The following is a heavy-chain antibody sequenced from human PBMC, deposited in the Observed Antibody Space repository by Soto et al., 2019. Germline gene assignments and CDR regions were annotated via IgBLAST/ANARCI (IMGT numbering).Heavy chain of an antibody. CDR3: ARDRGDDYDWWSYRYFDY. CDR2: IYHSGST. Sequence: PSETLSLTCAVSGGSISSSNWWSWVRQPPGKGLEWIGEIYHSGSTNYNPSLKSRVTISVDKSKNQFSLKLSSVTAADTAVYYCARDRGDDYDWWSYRYFDYWGQGTLVTVSS. D-gene: IGHD3-16*02. J-gene: IGHJ4*02. V-gene: IGHV4-4*02. CDR1: GGSISSSNW.